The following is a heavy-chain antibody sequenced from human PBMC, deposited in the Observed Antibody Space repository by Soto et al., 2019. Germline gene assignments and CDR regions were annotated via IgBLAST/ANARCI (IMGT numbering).Heavy chain of an antibody. Sequence: SETLSLTCTVSGGSISSGDYYWSWIRQPPGKGLEWIGYIYYSGSTYYNPSLKSRVTISVDTSKNQFSMKLSSVTAADTAVYDGARDTNDYFDYWGQGTLVTVSS. V-gene: IGHV4-30-4*01. D-gene: IGHD1-1*01. CDR3: ARDTNDYFDY. CDR2: IYYSGST. CDR1: GGSISSGDYY. J-gene: IGHJ4*02.